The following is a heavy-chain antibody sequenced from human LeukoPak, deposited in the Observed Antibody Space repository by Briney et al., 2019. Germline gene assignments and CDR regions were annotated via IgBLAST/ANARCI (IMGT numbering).Heavy chain of an antibody. Sequence: ASVKVSCKASGYTFTAYAIHWVRQAPGQRLEWMGWINVGDGNTKYSEKLQGRALITRDTSASTAYMDLNSLRSEDTAVYYCARGGTTWYRGYWFDPWGQGTLVTVPS. J-gene: IGHJ5*02. D-gene: IGHD1-26*01. CDR2: INVGDGNT. CDR1: GYTFTAYA. CDR3: ARGGTTWYRGYWFDP. V-gene: IGHV1-3*01.